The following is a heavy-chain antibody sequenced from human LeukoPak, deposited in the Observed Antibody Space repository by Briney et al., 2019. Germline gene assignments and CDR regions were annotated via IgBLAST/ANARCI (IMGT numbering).Heavy chain of an antibody. CDR3: AIDPSPGYYDSSGYYLS. V-gene: IGHV3-21*01. J-gene: IGHJ5*02. CDR1: GFTFSSYS. CDR2: ISSSGSYI. D-gene: IGHD3-22*01. Sequence: PGGSLRLSCVASGFTFSSYSMNWVRQAPGKGLEWVSSISSSGSYIYYADSVKGRFTISRDNAQNSLYLQINSLRAEDTAVYYCAIDPSPGYYDSSGYYLSWGQGTLVTVSS.